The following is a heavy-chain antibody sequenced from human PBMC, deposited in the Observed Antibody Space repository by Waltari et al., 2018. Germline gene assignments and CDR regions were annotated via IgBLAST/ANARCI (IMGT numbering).Heavy chain of an antibody. Sequence: QVQLVQSGAEVKKPGSSVKVSCKASGGTFSSYAISWVRQAPGQGLEWRGGIIPIFGTANYAQKFQGRVTITADESTSTAYMELSSLRSEDTAVYYGARDQGGYSSSSDWFDPWGQRTLVTVSS. J-gene: IGHJ5*02. D-gene: IGHD6-6*01. CDR3: ARDQGGYSSSSDWFDP. V-gene: IGHV1-69*01. CDR2: IIPIFGTA. CDR1: GGTFSSYA.